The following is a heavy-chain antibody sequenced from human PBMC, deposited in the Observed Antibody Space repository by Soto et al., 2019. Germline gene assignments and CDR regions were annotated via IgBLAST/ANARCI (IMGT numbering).Heavy chain of an antibody. J-gene: IGHJ5*02. CDR1: GFTFSTSG. D-gene: IGHD6-13*01. V-gene: IGHV3-30*18. Sequence: QVQMVESGGGVVQPGTSLRLSCATSGFTFSTSGMHWVRQAPGKGLEWVAMISHDGSVTYYTDSVQGRFTISRDTPKNTLYLQMNSLRDEDTAIYYCAKDWGSSGWYNWFDPWGQGTRDTVS. CDR2: ISHDGSVT. CDR3: AKDWGSSGWYNWFDP.